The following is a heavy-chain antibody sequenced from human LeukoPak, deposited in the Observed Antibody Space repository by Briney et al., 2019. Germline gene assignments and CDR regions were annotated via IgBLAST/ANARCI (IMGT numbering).Heavy chain of an antibody. J-gene: IGHJ4*02. CDR3: ARGVLGVDWLFPHFDY. Sequence: RASVKVSCKASGYTFTSYYMHWVPQAPGQGLEWMGITNPSGRSTSYAQKFQGRVTMTRDMSTSTVYMELSSLRSEDTAVYYCARGVLGVDWLFPHFDYWGQGTLVTVSS. CDR2: TNPSGRST. D-gene: IGHD3-9*01. V-gene: IGHV1-46*01. CDR1: GYTFTSYY.